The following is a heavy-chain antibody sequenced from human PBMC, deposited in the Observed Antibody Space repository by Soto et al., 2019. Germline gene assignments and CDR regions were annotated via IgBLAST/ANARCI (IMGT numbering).Heavy chain of an antibody. CDR3: ARGLYYYYCMDV. CDR2: ISAYNGNT. V-gene: IGHV1-18*01. Sequence: ASVKVSCKASGYTFTSYGISWVRQAPGQGLEWMGWISAYNGNTNYAQKLQGRVTMTTDTSTSTAYMELRSLRSDDTALHYCARGLYYYYCMDVWGQGTTVTVSS. J-gene: IGHJ6*02. CDR1: GYTFTSYG.